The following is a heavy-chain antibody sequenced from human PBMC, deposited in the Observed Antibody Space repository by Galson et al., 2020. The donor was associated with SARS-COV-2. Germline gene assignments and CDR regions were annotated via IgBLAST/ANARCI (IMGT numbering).Heavy chain of an antibody. J-gene: IGHJ4*02. Sequence: GGSLRLSCAASGFIIEKYGMHWVRQAPGKGLEWVAHISYGGSNKYYADSVKGRFTVSRDDSKSTLYLQMDSLRAEDTAVYYCAKPYCGGHCLSLDFDYWGQGTLVTVSS. CDR1: GFIIEKYG. V-gene: IGHV3-30*18. CDR3: AKPYCGGHCLSLDFDY. CDR2: ISYGGSNK. D-gene: IGHD2-21*02.